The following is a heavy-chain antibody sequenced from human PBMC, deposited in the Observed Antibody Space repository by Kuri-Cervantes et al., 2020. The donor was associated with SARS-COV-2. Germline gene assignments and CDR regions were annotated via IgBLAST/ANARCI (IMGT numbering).Heavy chain of an antibody. V-gene: IGHV3-30*01. D-gene: IGHD5-18*01. CDR1: GFTFSSYA. J-gene: IGHJ3*02. CDR3: ARVDTGPAGGAVDI. Sequence: GGSLRLSCAASGFTFSSYAMHWVRQAPGKGLEWVAVISYDGSNKYYADSVKGRFTISRDNSKNTLYLQMNSLRAEDTAVYYCARVDTGPAGGAVDIWGQGTMVTVSS. CDR2: ISYDGSNK.